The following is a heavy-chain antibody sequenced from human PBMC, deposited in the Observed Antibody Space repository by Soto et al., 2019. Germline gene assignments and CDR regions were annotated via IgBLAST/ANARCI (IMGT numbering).Heavy chain of an antibody. J-gene: IGHJ6*02. D-gene: IGHD1-26*01. V-gene: IGHV3-30*18. CDR3: AKESGSYFVGFLYYYYGMDV. Sequence: GGSLRLSCAASGFTFSSYGMHWVRQAPGKGLEWVAVISYDGSNKYYADSVKGRFTISRDNSKNTLYLQMNSLRAEDTAVYYCAKESGSYFVGFLYYYYGMDVWGQGTTVTVSS. CDR2: ISYDGSNK. CDR1: GFTFSSYG.